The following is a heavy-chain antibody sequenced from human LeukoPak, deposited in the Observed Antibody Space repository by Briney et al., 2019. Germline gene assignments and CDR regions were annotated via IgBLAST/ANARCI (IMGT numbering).Heavy chain of an antibody. CDR2: INHSGST. CDR3: ARRRLSSSWYYFDY. Sequence: SETLSLICAVYGGSFSGYYWSWIRQPPGKGLEWIGEINHSGSTNYNPSLKSRVTISVDTSKNQSSLKLSSVTAADTAVYYCARRRLSSSWYYFDYWGQGTLVTVSS. J-gene: IGHJ4*02. CDR1: GGSFSGYY. V-gene: IGHV4-34*01. D-gene: IGHD6-13*01.